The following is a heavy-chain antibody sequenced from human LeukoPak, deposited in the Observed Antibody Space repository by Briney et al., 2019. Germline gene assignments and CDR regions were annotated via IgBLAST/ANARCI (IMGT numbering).Heavy chain of an antibody. CDR1: GGSISSYY. Sequence: SETLSLTCTVSGGSISSYYWSWIRQPPGKGLEWIGYIYYSGSTNYNPSLKSRVTISVDASKNQFSLKLSSVTAADTAVYYCARGHSYIVVVVAALDYWGQGTLVTVSS. D-gene: IGHD2-15*01. CDR3: ARGHSYIVVVVAALDY. V-gene: IGHV4-59*12. J-gene: IGHJ4*02. CDR2: IYYSGST.